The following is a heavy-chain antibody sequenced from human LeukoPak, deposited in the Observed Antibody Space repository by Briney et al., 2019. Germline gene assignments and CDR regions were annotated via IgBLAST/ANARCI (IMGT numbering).Heavy chain of an antibody. Sequence: SETLSLTCTVSGGSISSSSYYWSWIRQPPGKGLEWIGEINHSGSTNYNPSLKSRVTISVDTSKNQFSLKLSSVTAADTAVYYCARNPYDILTGSPGGRYYYMDVWGKGTTVTISS. D-gene: IGHD3-9*01. V-gene: IGHV4-39*07. J-gene: IGHJ6*03. CDR3: ARNPYDILTGSPGGRYYYMDV. CDR1: GGSISSSSYY. CDR2: INHSGST.